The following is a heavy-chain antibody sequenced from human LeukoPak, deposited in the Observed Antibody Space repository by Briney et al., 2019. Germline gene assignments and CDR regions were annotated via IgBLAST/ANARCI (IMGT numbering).Heavy chain of an antibody. J-gene: IGHJ1*01. V-gene: IGHV1-18*04. CDR2: ISAYNGNT. D-gene: IGHD6-13*01. Sequence: ASVKVSCKASGYTFTSYYMHWVRQAPGQGLEWMGWISAYNGNTNYAQKLQGRVTMTTDTSTSTAYMELRSLRSDDTAVYYCARVAAAGTYFFQHWGQGTLVTVSS. CDR3: ARVAAAGTYFFQH. CDR1: GYTFTSYY.